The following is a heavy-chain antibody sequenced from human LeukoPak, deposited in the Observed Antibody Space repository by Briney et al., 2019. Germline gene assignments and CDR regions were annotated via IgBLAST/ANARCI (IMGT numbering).Heavy chain of an antibody. Sequence: SETLSLTCAVYGGSLSGYYWSWIRQPPGKGLEWIGEINHSGSTNYNPSLKSRVTISVDTSKNQFSLKLSSVTAADTAVYYCARRGLIAVAANFDYWGQGTLVTVSS. CDR1: GGSLSGYY. V-gene: IGHV4-34*01. CDR2: INHSGST. J-gene: IGHJ4*02. D-gene: IGHD6-19*01. CDR3: ARRGLIAVAANFDY.